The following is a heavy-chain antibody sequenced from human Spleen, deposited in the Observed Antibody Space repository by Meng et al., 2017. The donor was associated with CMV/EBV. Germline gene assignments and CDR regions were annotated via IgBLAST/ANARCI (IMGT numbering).Heavy chain of an antibody. CDR3: ARESRGGPAAIAY. V-gene: IGHV3-7*01. D-gene: IGHD2-2*02. J-gene: IGHJ4*02. Sequence: GGSLRLSCAGSGFTFSGYWMNWVRQAPGRGLEWVANIKQGGSEKNYVDSVKGRFTISRDNAKNSLYLQMNSLRAEDTAVYYCARESRGGPAAIAYWGQGTLVTVSS. CDR2: IKQGGSEK. CDR1: GFTFSGYW.